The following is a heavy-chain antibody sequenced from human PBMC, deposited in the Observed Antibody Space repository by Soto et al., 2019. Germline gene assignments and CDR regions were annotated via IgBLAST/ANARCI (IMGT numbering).Heavy chain of an antibody. Sequence: EVQLVESGGGLIQPGGSLRLSCAVSGFTVSNNYMSWVRQAPGKGLEGVSVIYSGGYTAYGDSVKGRFTISRDNSKNTIYPKINTRSPGDRAFFYWAPHAGGGGYWGQGTLVTVSS. CDR2: IYSGGYT. J-gene: IGHJ4*02. D-gene: IGHD3-10*01. CDR3: APHAGGGGY. CDR1: GFTVSNNY. V-gene: IGHV3-53*01.